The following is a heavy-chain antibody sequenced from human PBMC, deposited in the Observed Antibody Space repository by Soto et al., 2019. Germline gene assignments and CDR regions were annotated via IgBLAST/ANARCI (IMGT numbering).Heavy chain of an antibody. CDR2: ISAYNGNT. CDR1: GYTFTSYG. V-gene: IGHV1-18*01. Sequence: ASVKFSSKASGYTFTSYGISWVRQAPGQGLEWMGWISAYNGNTNYAQKLQGRVTMTTDTSTSTAYMELRSLRSDDAAVYYCAKWPLKDYWGQGTLVTVSS. D-gene: IGHD5-12*01. J-gene: IGHJ4*02. CDR3: AKWPLKDY.